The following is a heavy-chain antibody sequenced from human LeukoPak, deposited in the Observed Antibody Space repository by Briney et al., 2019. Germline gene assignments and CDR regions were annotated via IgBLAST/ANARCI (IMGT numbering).Heavy chain of an antibody. CDR1: GFTFSTYA. CDR2: ISGSDDAT. CDR3: AKSPVSSCRGSFCYPFDY. D-gene: IGHD2-15*01. V-gene: IGHV3-23*01. Sequence: GGSLRLSCAASGFTFSTYAMSWVRQIPGKGLEWVSAISGSDDATYYADSVKGRFTISRDNSRNTLYLQMNTLRAEDTAVYFCAKSPVSSCRGSFCYPFDYWGQGNLVTVSS. J-gene: IGHJ4*02.